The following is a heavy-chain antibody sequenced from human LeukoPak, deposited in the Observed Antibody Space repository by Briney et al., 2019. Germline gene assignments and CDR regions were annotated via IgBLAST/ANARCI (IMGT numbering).Heavy chain of an antibody. CDR3: ARMYSSSPVAYFDY. V-gene: IGHV4-61*02. CDR1: GGSISSGSYY. J-gene: IGHJ4*02. CDR2: IYTSGST. D-gene: IGHD6-6*01. Sequence: PSETLSLTCTVSGGSISSGSYYWSWIRQPAGKGLEWIGRIYTSGSTNYNPSLKSRVTMSVDTSKNQFSLKLSSVTAADTAVYYCARMYSSSPVAYFDYWGQGTLVTVSS.